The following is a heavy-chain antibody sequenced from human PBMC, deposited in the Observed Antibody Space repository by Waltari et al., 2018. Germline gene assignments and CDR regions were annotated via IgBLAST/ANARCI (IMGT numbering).Heavy chain of an antibody. J-gene: IGHJ1*01. CDR2: XNSDATTT. Sequence: EVQLVESGGGLVQPGGSLRLSXTASGXTFTNYWRHWVRQAPGKGLVWVSRXNSDATTTXYADXVKXRFTXXKXNAKNTVXXXMNSXTVEDTAVYXXSANFQHXGQGTLVTVXS. CDR1: GXTFTNYW. D-gene: IGHD6-25*01. CDR3: SANFQH. V-gene: IGHV3-74*01.